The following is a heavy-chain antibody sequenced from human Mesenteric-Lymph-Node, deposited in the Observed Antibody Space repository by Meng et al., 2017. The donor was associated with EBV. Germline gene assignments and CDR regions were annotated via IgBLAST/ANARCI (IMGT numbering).Heavy chain of an antibody. CDR1: GGSFSGYY. Sequence: QLHQQPGGAGLLKPSEPLSLTCAVYGGSFSGYYWTWIRQSPGKGLEWIGESNQSGSTSYNPSLKSRVTISVDTSQNQFSLKLSSVTAADTAVYYCARGKTVGRSPWFDPWGQGTLVTVSS. V-gene: IGHV4-34*01. D-gene: IGHD4-11*01. CDR3: ARGKTVGRSPWFDP. J-gene: IGHJ5*02. CDR2: SNQSGST.